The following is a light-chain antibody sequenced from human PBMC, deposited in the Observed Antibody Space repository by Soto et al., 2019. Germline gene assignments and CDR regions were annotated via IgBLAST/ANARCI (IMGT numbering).Light chain of an antibody. CDR3: CSYAGSSTSWV. J-gene: IGLJ3*02. Sequence: QSALTKPASVSGSPGQSLTISCTGTSSDLGSYNLVSWYQQHPGKAPKLMIYEVNKRPSGVSNRFSASKSGNTASLTISGLQAEDEADYYCCSYAGSSTSWVFGGGTKLTVL. V-gene: IGLV2-23*02. CDR2: EVN. CDR1: SSDLGSYNL.